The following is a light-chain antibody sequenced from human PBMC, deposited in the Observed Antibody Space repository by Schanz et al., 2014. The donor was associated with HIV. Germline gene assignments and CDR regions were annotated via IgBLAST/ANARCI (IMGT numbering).Light chain of an antibody. V-gene: IGLV2-8*01. CDR1: SSDVGAYNY. CDR2: EVT. Sequence: QSALTQPPSASGSPGQSVTISCTGTSSDVGAYNYVSWYQQHPGKAPKLMIYEVTKRPSGVPDRFSGSKSGNTASLTVSGPQAEDEADYYCSSYAGSGNLGVFGGGTKLTVL. J-gene: IGLJ2*01. CDR3: SSYAGSGNLGV.